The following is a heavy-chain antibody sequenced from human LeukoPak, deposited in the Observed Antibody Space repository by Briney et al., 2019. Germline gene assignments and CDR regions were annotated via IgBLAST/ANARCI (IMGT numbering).Heavy chain of an antibody. D-gene: IGHD3-10*01. CDR3: ARVGPGYYGSGSYYNVPFDY. Sequence: ASVKVSCKASGYTFTSYGISWVRQAPGQGLEWMGWISAYNGNTNYAQKLQGRVTMTTDTSTSTAYMELRSLRSDDTAVYYCARVGPGYYGSGSYYNVPFDYWGQGTLVTVSS. CDR1: GYTFTSYG. CDR2: ISAYNGNT. V-gene: IGHV1-18*01. J-gene: IGHJ4*02.